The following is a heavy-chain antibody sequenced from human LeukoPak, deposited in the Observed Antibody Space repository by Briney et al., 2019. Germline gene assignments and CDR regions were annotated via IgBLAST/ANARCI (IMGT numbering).Heavy chain of an antibody. V-gene: IGHV4-39*01. Sequence: SETQSLTCTVSGGSISSSSYYWGWIRQPPGKGLEWIGSIYYSGSTYYNPSLKSRVTISVDTSKNQFSLKLSSVTAADTAVYYCARCRGVIRRGWFDYWGQGTLVTVSS. CDR3: ARCRGVIRRGWFDY. D-gene: IGHD3-10*01. J-gene: IGHJ4*02. CDR2: IYYSGST. CDR1: GGSISSSSYY.